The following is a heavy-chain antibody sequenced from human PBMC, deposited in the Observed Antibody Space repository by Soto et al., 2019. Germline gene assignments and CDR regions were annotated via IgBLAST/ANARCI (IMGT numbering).Heavy chain of an antibody. Sequence: EVQLLQSGGGLVQPGGSLRLSCEASGFSFTFYAMSWVRQAPGKGLEWVSAISGNGATTFYADSMKGRFTISRDNSRDTLYLQMNRLRAEDTAVYFCAREQCSPLDRYCADGGVDWVDPWGRGTLVTVFS. CDR2: ISGNGATT. D-gene: IGHD2-8*01. V-gene: IGHV3-23*01. CDR1: GFSFTFYA. CDR3: AREQCSPLDRYCADGGVDWVDP. J-gene: IGHJ5*02.